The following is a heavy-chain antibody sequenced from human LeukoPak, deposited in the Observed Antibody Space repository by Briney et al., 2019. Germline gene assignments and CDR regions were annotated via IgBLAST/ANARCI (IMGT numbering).Heavy chain of an antibody. D-gene: IGHD6-13*01. CDR3: AKDSTNWSFDY. CDR1: GFTFSSYG. Sequence: PGGSLRLSCAASGFTFSSYGMHWVRQAPGRGLEWLSFIRFDGGSNYYADSVKGRFTISRDNSKNMLYLQVNSLRLEDTAVYSCAKDSTNWSFDYWGQGTLVTVSS. V-gene: IGHV3-30*02. CDR2: IRFDGGSN. J-gene: IGHJ4*02.